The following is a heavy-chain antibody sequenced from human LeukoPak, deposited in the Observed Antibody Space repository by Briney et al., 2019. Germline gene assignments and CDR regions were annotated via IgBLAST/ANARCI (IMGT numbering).Heavy chain of an antibody. CDR3: ARVGQQLVRGPFDY. CDR2: MSYDGSNK. CDR1: RFTFRSYA. Sequence: GGSLRLSCAASRFTFRSYAMHWVRQAPGKGLEWVAVMSYDGSNKYYADSVKGRFTNSRDDSKNTLYLQMNSLRAEDTAVYYCARVGQQLVRGPFDYWGQGTLVTVSS. V-gene: IGHV3-30*01. J-gene: IGHJ4*02. D-gene: IGHD6-13*01.